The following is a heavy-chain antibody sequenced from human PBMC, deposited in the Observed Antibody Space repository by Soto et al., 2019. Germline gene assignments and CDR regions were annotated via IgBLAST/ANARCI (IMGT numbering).Heavy chain of an antibody. V-gene: IGHV3-23*01. Sequence: EVKVLESGGGLVQPGGSLRLSCATSGFTFSLYPMNWVRQAPGKGLEWVSGISAGGDSTYYADSVKGRFTIFRDNSKNSVYLQMNSLRVEDTAVYYCARRVWGQGTLVTVPS. J-gene: IGHJ4*02. CDR2: ISAGGDST. CDR1: GFTFSLYP. CDR3: ARRV.